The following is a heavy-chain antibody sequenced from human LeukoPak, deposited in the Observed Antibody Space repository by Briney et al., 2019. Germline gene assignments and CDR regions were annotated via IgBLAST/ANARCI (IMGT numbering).Heavy chain of an antibody. V-gene: IGHV4-39*07. CDR1: GGSISSSSYY. J-gene: IGHJ6*02. D-gene: IGHD3-22*01. CDR3: ARDHDSSPWKYGMDV. CDR2: IYYSGST. Sequence: SETLSLTCTVSGGSISSSSYYWGWIRQPPGKGLEWIGSIYYSGSTYYNPSLKSRVTISVDTSKNQFSLKLSSVTAADTAVYYCARDHDSSPWKYGMDVWGQGTTVTVSS.